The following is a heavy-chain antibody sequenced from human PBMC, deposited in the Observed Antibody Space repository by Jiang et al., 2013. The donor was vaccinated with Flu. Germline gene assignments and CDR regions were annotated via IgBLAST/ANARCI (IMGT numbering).Heavy chain of an antibody. Sequence: LLKPSETLSLTCAVYGGSFSGYYWSWIRQPPGKGLEWIGEINHSGSTNYNPSLKSRVTISVDTSKNQFSLKLSSVTAADTAVYYCARGTYCTNGVCYVRLYYYYYGMDVWGKGTTGHRLL. CDR2: INHSGST. CDR3: ARGTYCTNGVCYVRLYYYYYGMDV. V-gene: IGHV4-34*01. D-gene: IGHD2-8*01. J-gene: IGHJ6*04. CDR1: GGSFSGYY.